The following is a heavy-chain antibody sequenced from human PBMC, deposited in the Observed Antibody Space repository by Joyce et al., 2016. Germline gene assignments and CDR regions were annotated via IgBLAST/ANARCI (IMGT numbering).Heavy chain of an antibody. CDR1: GYTFSDYY. J-gene: IGHJ5*02. CDR3: ARSEQWLLQGWFDP. CDR2: INPNSGGT. V-gene: IGHV1-2*02. D-gene: IGHD6-19*01. Sequence: QVQLVQSGPEVKKPGASVKVSCETSGYTFSDYYIHWVRQAPGQGLEWMGWINPNSGGTSFAQKFQGRVTMTRDTSVNTAYMELSRLKSDDTAVFYCARSEQWLLQGWFDPWGQGTLVTVSS.